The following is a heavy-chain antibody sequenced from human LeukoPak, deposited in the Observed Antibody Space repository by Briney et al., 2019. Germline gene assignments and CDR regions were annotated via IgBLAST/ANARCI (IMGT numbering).Heavy chain of an antibody. D-gene: IGHD3-22*01. CDR1: GFTFSSYA. V-gene: IGHV3-23*01. CDR2: ISGSGGST. Sequence: GGSLRLSCAASGFTFSSYAMSWVRQAPGKGLEWVSAISGSGGSTYYADSVRGRFTVSRDNSKNTLYLQMNSLRAEDTAVYYCAKSITMIVVVIASFDYWGQGTLVTVSS. J-gene: IGHJ4*02. CDR3: AKSITMIVVVIASFDY.